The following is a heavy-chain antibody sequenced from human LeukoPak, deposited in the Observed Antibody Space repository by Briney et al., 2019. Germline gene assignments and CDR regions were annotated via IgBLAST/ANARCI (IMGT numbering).Heavy chain of an antibody. Sequence: PETLSLTCGVSGGSITTTNFWSWVRQPPGKGLEWIGEIYHSGSTNYNPSLKSRVTISVDKSKNQFSLKLSSVTAADTAVYYCARRIWFGELRDDAFDIWGQGTMVTVSS. J-gene: IGHJ3*02. D-gene: IGHD3-10*01. V-gene: IGHV4-4*03. CDR1: GGSITTTNF. CDR3: ARRIWFGELRDDAFDI. CDR2: IYHSGST.